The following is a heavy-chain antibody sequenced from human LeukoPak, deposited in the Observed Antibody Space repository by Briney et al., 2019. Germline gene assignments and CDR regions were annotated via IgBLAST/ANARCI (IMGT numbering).Heavy chain of an antibody. Sequence: GGSLRLSCAASGFTFSTYVMSWVRQAPRKGLEWVSAISGSGGSTYYAASVKGRFTISRDNSKNTLYLQMNSLGADDTAVYYCAKGNWRYFDYWGQGTLVTVSS. J-gene: IGHJ4*02. D-gene: IGHD1-1*01. CDR3: AKGNWRYFDY. CDR1: GFTFSTYV. CDR2: ISGSGGST. V-gene: IGHV3-23*01.